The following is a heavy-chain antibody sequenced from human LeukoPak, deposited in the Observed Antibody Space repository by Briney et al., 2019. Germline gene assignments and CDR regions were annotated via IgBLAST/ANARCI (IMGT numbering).Heavy chain of an antibody. D-gene: IGHD6-19*01. Sequence: PGGSLRLSCAASGFTFSSYAMSWVRQAPGKGLEWVSAISGSGGSTYYADSVRGRFTISRDNSKNTLYLQMNSLRAEDTAVYYCAKDGGVAVAGTFDYWGQGTLVTVSS. CDR3: AKDGGVAVAGTFDY. CDR1: GFTFSSYA. CDR2: ISGSGGST. J-gene: IGHJ4*02. V-gene: IGHV3-23*01.